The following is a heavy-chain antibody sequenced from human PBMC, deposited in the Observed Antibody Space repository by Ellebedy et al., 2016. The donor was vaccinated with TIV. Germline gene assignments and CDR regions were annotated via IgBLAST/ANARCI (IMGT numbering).Heavy chain of an antibody. CDR2: IKYDGADK. CDR3: VRARNYALDS. J-gene: IGHJ4*02. CDR1: GFTFRVTW. V-gene: IGHV3-7*01. Sequence: PGGSLRLSCAASGFTFRVTWMSWARQAPGKGLEWVARIKYDGADKDYVDSVKGRFTISRDNAKNSLYLQRNSLRVEDTAVYFCVRARNYALDSWGQGTLVTVSS. D-gene: IGHD3-16*01.